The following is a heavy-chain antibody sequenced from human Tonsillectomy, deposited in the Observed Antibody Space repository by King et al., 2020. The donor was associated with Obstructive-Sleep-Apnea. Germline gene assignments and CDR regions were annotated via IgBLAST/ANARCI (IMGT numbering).Heavy chain of an antibody. Sequence: VQLVQSGGEMKKPGASVKVSCKASGYISTSYGISWVRQAPGEGLEWVAWISAYNGNTKYAQKFQDRVTVTRDTSTNTAYMEVRGLRADDTADYYCARDDGHYIPTSYYYGMDVWGQGTTVTVSS. CDR1: GYISTSYG. CDR3: ARDDGHYIPTSYYYGMDV. J-gene: IGHJ6*02. V-gene: IGHV1-18*01. D-gene: IGHD3-9*01. CDR2: ISAYNGNT.